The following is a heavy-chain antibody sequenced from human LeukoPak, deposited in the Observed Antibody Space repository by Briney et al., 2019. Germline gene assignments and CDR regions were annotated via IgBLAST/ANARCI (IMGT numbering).Heavy chain of an antibody. D-gene: IGHD6-13*01. CDR1: GGSFSGYY. CDR3: ARWRVIAAAGIDY. J-gene: IGHJ4*02. Sequence: SETLSLTCAVYGGSFSGYYWSWIRQPPGKGLEWIGEINHSGSINYNPSLKSRVTISVDTSKNQFSLKLSSVTAADTAVYYCARWRVIAAAGIDYWGQGTLVTVSS. CDR2: INHSGSI. V-gene: IGHV4-34*01.